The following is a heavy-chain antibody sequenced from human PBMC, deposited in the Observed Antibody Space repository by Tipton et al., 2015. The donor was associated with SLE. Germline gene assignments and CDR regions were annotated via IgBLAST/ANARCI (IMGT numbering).Heavy chain of an antibody. D-gene: IGHD6-19*01. CDR3: ARGAIAVAGSGWFDP. J-gene: IGHJ5*02. V-gene: IGHV4-4*07. CDR2: IYTSGTT. Sequence: TLSLTCTVSGGSFSGYYWTWIWQPAGKGLGWIGRIYTSGTTNYNPSLKSRVTMSVDTSKNQVSLKLSSVTAADTAIYYCARGAIAVAGSGWFDPWGQGTLVTVSS. CDR1: GGSFSGYY.